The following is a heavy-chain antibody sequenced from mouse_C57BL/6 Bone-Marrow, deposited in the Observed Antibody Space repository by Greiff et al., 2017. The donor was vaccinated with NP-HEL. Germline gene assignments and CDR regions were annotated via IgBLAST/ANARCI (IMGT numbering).Heavy chain of an antibody. V-gene: IGHV5-4*03. CDR1: GFTFSSYA. CDR3: ATPRWFAY. CDR2: ISDGGSYT. Sequence: EVMLVESGGGLVKPGGSLKLSCAASGFTFSSYAMSWVRQTPEKRLEWVATISDGGSYTYYPDNVKGRFTISRDNAKNNLYLQMSHLKSEDTAMYYCATPRWFAYWGQGTLVTVS. J-gene: IGHJ3*01.